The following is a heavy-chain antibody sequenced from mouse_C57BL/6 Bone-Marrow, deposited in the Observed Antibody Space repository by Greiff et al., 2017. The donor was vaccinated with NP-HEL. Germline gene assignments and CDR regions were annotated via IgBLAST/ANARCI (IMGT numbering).Heavy chain of an antibody. CDR2: IWTGGGT. CDR1: GFSLTSYA. J-gene: IGHJ1*03. D-gene: IGHD1-1*01. V-gene: IGHV2-9-1*01. Sequence: VQLKESGPGLVAPSQSLSITCTVSGFSLTSYAISWVRQPPGKGLEWLGVIWTGGGTNYNSALKSRLSISKDNSKSQVFLKMNSLQTDDTARYYCARCATVVADWYFDVWGTGTTVTVSS. CDR3: ARCATVVADWYFDV.